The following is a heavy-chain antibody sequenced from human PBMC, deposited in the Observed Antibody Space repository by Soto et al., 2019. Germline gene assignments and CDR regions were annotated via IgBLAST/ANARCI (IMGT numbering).Heavy chain of an antibody. CDR1: GFTFDDYA. V-gene: IGHV3-9*01. CDR3: AKDTYYYGSGTHTH. J-gene: IGHJ4*02. Sequence: EVQLVESGGGLVQPGRSLRLSCAASGFTFDDYAMHWVRQAPGKGLEWASGISWNSGSIGYADSVKGRFTISRDNAKNSLYLQMNSLRAEDTALYYCAKDTYYYGSGTHTHWGQGTLVTVSS. D-gene: IGHD3-10*01. CDR2: ISWNSGSI.